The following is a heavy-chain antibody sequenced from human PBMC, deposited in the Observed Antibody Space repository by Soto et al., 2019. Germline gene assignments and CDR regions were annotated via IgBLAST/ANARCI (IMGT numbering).Heavy chain of an antibody. CDR2: LYYSGST. J-gene: IGHJ6*02. CDR3: AREQGVARIYYDYGMDV. CDR1: GGSISSDY. V-gene: IGHV4-59*01. D-gene: IGHD6-19*01. Sequence: QVQLQESGPGLVKPSETLSLTCTVSGGSISSDYWIWIRQPPGKGLDWLGYLYYSGSTNYNHSLKSRVPIPGDTYKNHYSLKVSSVTAADTGVYYCAREQGVARIYYDYGMDVWGQGTTVTVSS.